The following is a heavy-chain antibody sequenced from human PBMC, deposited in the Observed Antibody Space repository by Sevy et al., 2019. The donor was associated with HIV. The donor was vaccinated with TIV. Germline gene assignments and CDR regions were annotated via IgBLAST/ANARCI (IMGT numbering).Heavy chain of an antibody. V-gene: IGHV3-30-3*01. D-gene: IGHD3-9*01. CDR2: ISYDGSNK. Sequence: GGPLRLSCAASGFTFSSYAMHWVRQAPGKGLEWVAVISYDGSNKYYADSVKGRFTISRDNSKNTLYLQMNSLRAEDTAVYYCARRNYDILTGSPMVDYWGQGTLVTVSS. CDR3: ARRNYDILTGSPMVDY. CDR1: GFTFSSYA. J-gene: IGHJ4*02.